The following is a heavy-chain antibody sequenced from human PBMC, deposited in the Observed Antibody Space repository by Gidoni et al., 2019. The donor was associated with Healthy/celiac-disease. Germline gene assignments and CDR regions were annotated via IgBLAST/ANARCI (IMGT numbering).Heavy chain of an antibody. V-gene: IGHV5-51*03. CDR3: ASRYCSGGSCPFDY. CDR1: GYSLTRYW. Sequence: EVQLVQSGAGVKKPGESLTIYCKGSGYSLTRYWIGWVRQMPGKGLEWMGIIYPGDSDTRYSPSFQGQVTISADKSISTAYLQWSSLKASDTAMYYCASRYCSGGSCPFDYWGQGTLVTVSS. J-gene: IGHJ4*02. D-gene: IGHD2-15*01. CDR2: IYPGDSDT.